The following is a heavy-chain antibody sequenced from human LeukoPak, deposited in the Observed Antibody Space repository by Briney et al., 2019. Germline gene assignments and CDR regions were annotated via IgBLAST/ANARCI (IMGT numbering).Heavy chain of an antibody. D-gene: IGHD5-18*01. CDR3: ARYIQGVGFDI. Sequence: ASVKVSCKASGYTFTSYDINWVRQATGQGLEWMGWMNPNSGNTGYAQRFQGRVTLTRDRSTNTAYMEISSLTSDDTAVYYCARYIQGVGFDIWGQGTMVTVSA. CDR1: GYTFTSYD. CDR2: MNPNSGNT. V-gene: IGHV1-8*01. J-gene: IGHJ3*02.